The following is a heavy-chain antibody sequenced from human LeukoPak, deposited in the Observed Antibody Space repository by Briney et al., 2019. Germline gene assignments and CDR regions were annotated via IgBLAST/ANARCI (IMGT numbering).Heavy chain of an antibody. J-gene: IGHJ4*02. D-gene: IGHD3-16*02. CDR2: IIPIFGTA. CDR3: ARGSYRIYYFDY. Sequence: SVKVSCKASGGTFSSYAISWVRQAPGQGLEWMGGIIPIFGTANYAQKFQGRVTITADKSTSTAYMELSSLRSEDTAAYYCARGSYRIYYFDYWGQGTLVTVSS. CDR1: GGTFSSYA. V-gene: IGHV1-69*06.